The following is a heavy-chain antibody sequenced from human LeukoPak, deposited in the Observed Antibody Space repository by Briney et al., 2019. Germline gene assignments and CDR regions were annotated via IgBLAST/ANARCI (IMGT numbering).Heavy chain of an antibody. V-gene: IGHV3-33*01. CDR3: ARGEMGATTGWYFDL. CDR2: IWSDESNK. J-gene: IGHJ2*01. CDR1: GFTFSNYG. D-gene: IGHD1-26*01. Sequence: GGSLRLSCAASGFTFSNYGMHWVRQAPGKGLEWVAVIWSDESNKYYADSVKGRFTISRDNFKNTLYLHMNRLRAEDTTVYYCARGEMGATTGWYFDLWGRGTLVTVSS.